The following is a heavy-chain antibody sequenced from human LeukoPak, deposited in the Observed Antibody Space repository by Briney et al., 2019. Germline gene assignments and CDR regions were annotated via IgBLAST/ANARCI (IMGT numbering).Heavy chain of an antibody. CDR1: GGSISSGSYY. J-gene: IGHJ6*02. CDR2: IYTSGST. D-gene: IGHD3-10*01. CDR3: ARDLLWFGELENYYYGMDV. V-gene: IGHV4-61*02. Sequence: SQTLSLTCTVSGGSISSGSYYWSWIRQPAGKGLEWIGRIYTSGSTNYNPSIKSRVTISVDTSKNQFSLKLRSVTPADTAVYYCARDLLWFGELENYYYGMDVWGQGTTVTVSS.